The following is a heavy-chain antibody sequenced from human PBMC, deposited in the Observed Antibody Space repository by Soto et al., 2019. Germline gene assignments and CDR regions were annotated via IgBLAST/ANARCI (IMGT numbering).Heavy chain of an antibody. CDR2: IIPIFGTA. CDR1: GGTFSSYA. D-gene: IGHD3-9*01. V-gene: IGHV1-69*13. CDR3: ARGHTRRSMYYDILTGYQYYYGMDV. J-gene: IGHJ6*02. Sequence: SVKVSCKASGGTFSSYAISWVRQAPGQGLEWMGGIIPIFGTANYAQKFQGRVTITADESTSTAYMELSSLRSEDTAVYYCARGHTRRSMYYDILTGYQYYYGMDVWG.